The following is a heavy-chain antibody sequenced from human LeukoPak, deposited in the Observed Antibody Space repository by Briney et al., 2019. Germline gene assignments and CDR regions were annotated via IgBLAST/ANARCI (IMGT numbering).Heavy chain of an antibody. CDR3: ARDPAVHYYDSSGWEN. D-gene: IGHD3-22*01. J-gene: IGHJ4*02. CDR2: IRYDGSNK. CDR1: GFTFSSYG. Sequence: PGGSLRLSCAASGFTFSSYGMHWARQAPGKGLEWVAFIRYDGSNKFYADSVKGRFTTSRDNSKNTLYLQMNSLRAEDTAVHYCARDPAVHYYDSSGWENWGQGTLVTVSS. V-gene: IGHV3-30*02.